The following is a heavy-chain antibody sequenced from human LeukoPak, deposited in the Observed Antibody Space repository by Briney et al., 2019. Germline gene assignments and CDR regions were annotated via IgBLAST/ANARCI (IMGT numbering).Heavy chain of an antibody. V-gene: IGHV4-59*08. CDR3: ARHPRYCSSTSCYPDAFDI. J-gene: IGHJ3*02. CDR2: IYYSGST. D-gene: IGHD2-2*01. Sequence: PSETLSLTCTVSGGSISSYYWSWIRQPPGKGLEWIGYIYYSGSTNYNPSLKSRVTISVDTSKNQFSLKLSSVTAADTAVYYCARHPRYCSSTSCYPDAFDIWGQGTMVTVSS. CDR1: GGSISSYY.